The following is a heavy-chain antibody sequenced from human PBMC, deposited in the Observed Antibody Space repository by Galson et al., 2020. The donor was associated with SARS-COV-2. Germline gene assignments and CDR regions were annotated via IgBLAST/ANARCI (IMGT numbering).Heavy chain of an antibody. V-gene: IGHV4-39*07. CDR2: IYYSGST. CDR1: GGSISSSSYY. CDR3: ARVGGAVAGGYSWFDP. Sequence: SETLSLTCTVSGGSISSSSYYWGWIRQPPGKGLEWIGSIYYSGSTYYNPSLKSRVTISVDTSKNQFSLKLSSVTAADTAVYYCARVGGAVAGGYSWFDPWGQGTLVTVSS. D-gene: IGHD6-19*01. J-gene: IGHJ5*02.